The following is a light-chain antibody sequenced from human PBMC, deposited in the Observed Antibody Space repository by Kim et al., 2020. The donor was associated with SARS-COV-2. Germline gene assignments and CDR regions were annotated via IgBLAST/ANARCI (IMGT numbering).Light chain of an antibody. CDR3: QQLNSYPIT. CDR2: AAS. CDR1: QGISSY. J-gene: IGKJ5*01. V-gene: IGKV1-9*01. Sequence: AAVGERVTITCRARQGISSYLAWYQQKPGKAPKLLIYAASTLQSGVPSRFSGSGSGTDFTLTISSLQPEDFATYYCQQLNSYPITFGQGTRLEIK.